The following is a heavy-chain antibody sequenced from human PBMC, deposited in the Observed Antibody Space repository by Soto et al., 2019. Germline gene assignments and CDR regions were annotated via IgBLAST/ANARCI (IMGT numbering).Heavy chain of an antibody. Sequence: QVQLVESGGGVVQPGRSLRLSCAASGFTFSSYAMHWVRQAPGKGLDWVAVISYDGSNKYYADSVKGRFTISRDNSKNTLYLQMNSLRAEDTAVYYCARDVHDPALSFDYWGQGTLVTVSS. CDR1: GFTFSSYA. J-gene: IGHJ4*02. CDR2: ISYDGSNK. CDR3: ARDVHDPALSFDY. D-gene: IGHD3-10*02. V-gene: IGHV3-30-3*01.